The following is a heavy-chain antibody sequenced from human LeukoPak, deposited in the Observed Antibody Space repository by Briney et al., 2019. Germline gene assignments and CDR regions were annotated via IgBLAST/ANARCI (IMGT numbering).Heavy chain of an antibody. CDR3: AKDRSGYGDYYYYMDV. J-gene: IGHJ6*03. CDR2: IRYDGSNK. V-gene: IGHV3-30*02. CDR1: GFTVSSNY. Sequence: PGGSLRLSCAASGFTVSSNYMSWVRQAPGKGLEWVAFIRYDGSNKYYADSVKGRFTISRDNSKNTLYLQMNSLRAEDTAVYYCAKDRSGYGDYYYYMDVWGKGTTVTVSS. D-gene: IGHD3-10*01.